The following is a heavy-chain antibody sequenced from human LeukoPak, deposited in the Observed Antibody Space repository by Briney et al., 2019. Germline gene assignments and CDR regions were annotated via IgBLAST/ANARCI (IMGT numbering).Heavy chain of an antibody. J-gene: IGHJ2*01. D-gene: IGHD2-2*02. CDR1: GGSISSGSYY. CDR2: IYTSGST. CDR3: ARVRYCSSTSCYKAYWYFDL. V-gene: IGHV4-61*02. Sequence: SETLSLTYTVSGGSISSGSYYWSWIRQPAGKGLEWIGRIYTSGSTNYNPSLKSRVTISVDTSKNQFSLKLSSVTAADTAVYYCARVRYCSSTSCYKAYWYFDLWGRGTLVTVSS.